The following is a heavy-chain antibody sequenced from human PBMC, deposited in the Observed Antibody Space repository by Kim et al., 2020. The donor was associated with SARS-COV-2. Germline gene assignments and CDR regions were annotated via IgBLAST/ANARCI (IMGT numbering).Heavy chain of an antibody. CDR1: GFTFSDYA. D-gene: IGHD3-9*01. CDR3: TRDPFYDALTGYGRVPFDY. V-gene: IGHV3-49*03. Sequence: GGSLRLSCTASGFTFSDYAMSWSRQAPGKGLEWVGFIRSKAYSGTAEYAASVKGRFTISRDDSKSIAYLEVNSLRTEDTAVYYCTRDPFYDALTGYGRVPFDYWGQGTLVTVSS. CDR2: IRSKAYSGTA. J-gene: IGHJ4*02.